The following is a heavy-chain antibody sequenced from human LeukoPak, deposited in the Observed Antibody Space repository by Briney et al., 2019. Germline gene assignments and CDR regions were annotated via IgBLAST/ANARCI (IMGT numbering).Heavy chain of an antibody. J-gene: IGHJ4*02. CDR3: AKTRRSTVTSYYFDY. CDR1: GFTFSNYG. D-gene: IGHD4-17*01. CDR2: IRNDGSNK. Sequence: GGSLRLSCAASGFTFSNYGMHWVRQAPGKGLEWVTFIRNDGSNKYYADSVKGRFTISRDNSKNTLYVQMNSLRAEDTAVYYCAKTRRSTVTSYYFDYWGQGALVTVSS. V-gene: IGHV3-30*02.